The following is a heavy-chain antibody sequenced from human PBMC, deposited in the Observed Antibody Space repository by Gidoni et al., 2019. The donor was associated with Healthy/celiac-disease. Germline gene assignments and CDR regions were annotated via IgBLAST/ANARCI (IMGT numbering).Heavy chain of an antibody. V-gene: IGHV1-2*06. D-gene: IGHD5-18*01. CDR2: INPNSGGT. Sequence: QVQLVQSGAEVKTPGASVKVSCKASGYTFTGYYMHWVRQAPGQGLEWMGRINPNSGGTNYAQKFQGRVTMTRDTSISTAYMELSRLRSDDTAVYYCARALGGTDTAMVTDAFDIWGQGTMVTVSS. J-gene: IGHJ3*02. CDR3: ARALGGTDTAMVTDAFDI. CDR1: GYTFTGYY.